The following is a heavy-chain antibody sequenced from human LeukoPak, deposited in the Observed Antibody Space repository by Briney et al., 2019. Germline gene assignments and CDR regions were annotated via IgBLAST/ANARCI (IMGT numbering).Heavy chain of an antibody. CDR1: GFTFSSYE. Sequence: PGGSLRLSCAASGFTFSSYEMNWVRQAPGKGLEWVSYISDSGTTIYYGDSVKGRFTISRDNAKNSLYLQMNSLRAEDTAVYYCARQGGYSYGLDYWGQGTLVTVSS. CDR3: ARQGGYSYGLDY. CDR2: ISDSGTTI. V-gene: IGHV3-48*03. D-gene: IGHD5-18*01. J-gene: IGHJ4*02.